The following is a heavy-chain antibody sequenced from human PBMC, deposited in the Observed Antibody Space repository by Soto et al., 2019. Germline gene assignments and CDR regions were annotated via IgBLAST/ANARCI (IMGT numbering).Heavy chain of an antibody. CDR2: ISGSGGST. CDR3: AKDEVIAILYYYYMDV. V-gene: IGHV3-23*01. J-gene: IGHJ6*03. Sequence: HPGGSLRLSCAASGFTFSSYAMSWVRQAPGKGLEWVSAISGSGGSTYYADSVKGRFTISRDNSKNTLYLQMNSLRAEDTAVYYCAKDEVIAILYYYYMDVWGKGTTVTVSS. D-gene: IGHD2-21*01. CDR1: GFTFSSYA.